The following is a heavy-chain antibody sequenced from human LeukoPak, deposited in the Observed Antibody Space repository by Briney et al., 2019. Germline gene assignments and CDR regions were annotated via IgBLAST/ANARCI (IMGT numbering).Heavy chain of an antibody. Sequence: PGRSLRLSCAASGFTFSSYGIHWVRQAPGKGLEWVAVIWYDGSSKYYADSVKGRFNISRDNSKNTLYLQMNSLRAEDTAVYYCARGTDTAMVTGGYNWFDPWGQGTLVTVSS. CDR2: IWYDGSSK. J-gene: IGHJ5*02. CDR3: ARGTDTAMVTGGYNWFDP. V-gene: IGHV3-33*01. CDR1: GFTFSSYG. D-gene: IGHD5-18*01.